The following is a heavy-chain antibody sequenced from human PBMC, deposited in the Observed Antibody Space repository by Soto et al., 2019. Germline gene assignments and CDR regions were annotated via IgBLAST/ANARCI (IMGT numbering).Heavy chain of an antibody. D-gene: IGHD3-9*01. CDR2: ISWDGGST. J-gene: IGHJ4*02. Sequence: GGSLRLSCAASGFTFDDYTMHWVRQAPGKGLEWVSLISWDGGSTYYADSVKGRFTISRDNSKNSLYLQMNSLRTEDTALYYCAIKGPYYDILTGYYRGGDYWGQGTLVTVSS. V-gene: IGHV3-43*01. CDR1: GFTFDDYT. CDR3: AIKGPYYDILTGYYRGGDY.